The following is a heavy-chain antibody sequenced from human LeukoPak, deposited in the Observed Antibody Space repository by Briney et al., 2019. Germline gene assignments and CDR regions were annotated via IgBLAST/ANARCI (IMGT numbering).Heavy chain of an antibody. D-gene: IGHD1-26*01. Sequence: GGSLRLSCAASEFSVGSNYMTWVRQAPGKGLEWVSLIYSGGSTYYADSVKGRFTISRDNSKNTLYLQMNSLRAEDTAVYYCARVSGIAYYMDVWGKGTTVTISS. CDR1: EFSVGSNY. CDR3: ARVSGIAYYMDV. J-gene: IGHJ6*03. CDR2: IYSGGST. V-gene: IGHV3-66*01.